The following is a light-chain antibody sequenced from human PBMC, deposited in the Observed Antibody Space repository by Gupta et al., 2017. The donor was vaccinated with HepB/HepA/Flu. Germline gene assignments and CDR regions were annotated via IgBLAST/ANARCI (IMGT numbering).Light chain of an antibody. CDR3: SSWDTSLSTWV. J-gene: IGLJ3*02. CDR1: SSNVGNQG. Sequence: QGGLTQPPSVSKGLRQPATLTCTGDSSNVGNQGAAWLQQHQGHPPKLLSYRNNKRPSGISERFSASRSGNTASLTITGLQPEDEADYYCSSWDTSLSTWVFGGGTKLTVL. V-gene: IGLV10-54*04. CDR2: RNN.